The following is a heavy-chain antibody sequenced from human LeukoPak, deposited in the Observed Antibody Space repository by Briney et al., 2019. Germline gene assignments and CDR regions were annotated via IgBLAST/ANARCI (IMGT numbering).Heavy chain of an antibody. J-gene: IGHJ4*02. V-gene: IGHV3-30-3*01. CDR2: ISYDGSNK. D-gene: IGHD3-22*01. CDR1: GFIFSSYA. Sequence: GGSLRLSCTASGFIFSSYAMHWVRQAPGKGLEWVAVISYDGSNKYYADSVKGRFTISRDNSKNTLSLQLSTLRAEDTAIYYCAKDLTYDYDSTGYYFDYWGQGTLVTVSS. CDR3: AKDLTYDYDSTGYYFDY.